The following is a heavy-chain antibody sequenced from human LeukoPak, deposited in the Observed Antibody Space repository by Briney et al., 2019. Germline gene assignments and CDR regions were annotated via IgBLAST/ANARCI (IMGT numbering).Heavy chain of an antibody. V-gene: IGHV1-2*02. CDR1: GYTFTGYY. CDR2: INPNSGGT. Sequence: ASVKVSCKASGYTFTGYYMHWVRQAPGQGLEWMGWINPNSGGTNYARKFQGRVTMTRDTSISTAYMELSRLRSGDTAVYYCARDHGSGWYWGFDPWGQGTLVTVSS. J-gene: IGHJ5*02. D-gene: IGHD6-19*01. CDR3: ARDHGSGWYWGFDP.